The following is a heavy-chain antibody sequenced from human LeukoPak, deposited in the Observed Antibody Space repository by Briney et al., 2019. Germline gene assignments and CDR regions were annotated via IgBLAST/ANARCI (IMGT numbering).Heavy chain of an antibody. V-gene: IGHV1-24*01. CDR3: ATSFYDSSGYKSWFDP. D-gene: IGHD3-22*01. J-gene: IGHJ5*02. CDR1: GYTLTELS. CDR2: FDPEDGET. Sequence: ASVKVSCKVSGYTLTELSMHWVRQAPGKGLEWMGGFDPEDGETIYAQKFQGRVTKTEDTSTDTAYMELSSLRSEDTAVYYCATSFYDSSGYKSWFDPWGQGTLVTVSS.